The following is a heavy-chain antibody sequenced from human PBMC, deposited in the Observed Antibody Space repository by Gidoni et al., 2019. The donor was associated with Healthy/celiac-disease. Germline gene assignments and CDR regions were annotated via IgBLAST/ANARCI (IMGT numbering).Heavy chain of an antibody. Sequence: EVQLVESGGGMVQPGGYLRRSCAAAGFTCSRYWMSWVRQAPGKGMEWVANIKQDGIEKYYVDSVTGRFTISRDNAKNSLYLQMNSLRAEDTAVYYCARGQSNYYDSSGYGGYFDYWGQGTLVTVSS. CDR1: GFTCSRYW. D-gene: IGHD3-22*01. CDR2: IKQDGIEK. J-gene: IGHJ4*02. V-gene: IGHV3-7*03. CDR3: ARGQSNYYDSSGYGGYFDY.